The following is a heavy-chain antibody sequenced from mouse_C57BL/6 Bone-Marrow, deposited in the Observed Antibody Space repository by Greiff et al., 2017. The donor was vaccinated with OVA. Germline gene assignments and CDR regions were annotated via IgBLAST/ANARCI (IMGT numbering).Heavy chain of an antibody. D-gene: IGHD3-2*02. V-gene: IGHV6-6*01. CDR3: TRGGSSGPAWFAY. CDR1: GFTFSDAW. J-gene: IGHJ3*01. CDR2: IRNKANNHAT. Sequence: EVMLVESGGGLVQPGGSMKLSCAASGFTFSDAWMDWVRQSPEKGLEWVAEIRNKANNHATYYAESVKGRFTISRDDSKSSVYLQMNSLRAEDTGIYYWTRGGSSGPAWFAYWGQGTLVTVSA.